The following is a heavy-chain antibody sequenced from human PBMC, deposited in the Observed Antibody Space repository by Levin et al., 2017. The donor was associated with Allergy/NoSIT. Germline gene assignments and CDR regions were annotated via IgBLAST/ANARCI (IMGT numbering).Heavy chain of an antibody. CDR3: AREGYSGYAGGDAFDI. J-gene: IGHJ3*02. CDR2: IGTAGDT. CDR1: GFTFSSYD. V-gene: IGHV3-13*01. D-gene: IGHD5-12*01. Sequence: GESLKISCAASGFTFSSYDMHWVRQATGKGLEWVSAIGTAGDTYYPGSVKGRFTISRENAKNSLYLQMNSLRAGDTAVYYCAREGYSGYAGGDAFDIWGQGTMVTVSS.